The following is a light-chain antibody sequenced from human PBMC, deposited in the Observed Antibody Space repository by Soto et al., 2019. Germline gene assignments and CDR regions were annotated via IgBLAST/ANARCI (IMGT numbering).Light chain of an antibody. CDR3: QQYAGSPST. CDR1: QPVTSNS. Sequence: EIVLTQSPGTLSLSPGERASLSCMASQPVTSNSLAWYQRKPGQAPRLLIYGASSRATDIPDRFSGSGSGTDFTLTITRLEPEDFAVYFCQQYAGSPSTFGQGTKVEIK. V-gene: IGKV3-20*01. J-gene: IGKJ1*01. CDR2: GAS.